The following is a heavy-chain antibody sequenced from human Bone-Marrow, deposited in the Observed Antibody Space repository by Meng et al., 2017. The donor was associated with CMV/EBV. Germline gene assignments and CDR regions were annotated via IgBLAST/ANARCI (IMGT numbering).Heavy chain of an antibody. D-gene: IGHD3-16*01. CDR1: GFTFSSYG. CDR2: IWYDGSNK. V-gene: IGHV3-33*01. CDR3: ATSWGTFDN. J-gene: IGHJ4*02. Sequence: GRSLRLSCAASGFTFSSYGMHWVRQAPGKGLEWVAVIWYDGSNKYYADSVKGRFTISRDNSKNTLYLQMNSLRAEDTAVYYCATSWGTFDNWGQGTLVTVSS.